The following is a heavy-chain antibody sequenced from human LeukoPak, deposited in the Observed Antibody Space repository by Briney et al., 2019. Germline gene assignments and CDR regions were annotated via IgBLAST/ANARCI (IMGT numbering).Heavy chain of an antibody. CDR3: AKRPYSGSYFFDF. D-gene: IGHD1-26*01. J-gene: IGHJ4*02. V-gene: IGHV3-30*18. Sequence: GGSLRLSCAASGFTFSDNYMHWVRQAPGKGLEWVAVISYDGSNKYYADSVKGRFTISRDNSKNTLYLQMNSLRAEDTAVYYCAKRPYSGSYFFDFWGQGTLVTVSS. CDR2: ISYDGSNK. CDR1: GFTFSDNY.